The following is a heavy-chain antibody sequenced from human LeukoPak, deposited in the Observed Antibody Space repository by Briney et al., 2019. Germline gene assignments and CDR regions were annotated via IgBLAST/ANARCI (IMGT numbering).Heavy chain of an antibody. D-gene: IGHD3-22*01. CDR3: AGLVGRYSSGLYYYYFDY. CDR2: MYLSGTT. CDR1: GDSINSLDL. J-gene: IGHJ4*02. V-gene: IGHV4-4*02. Sequence: SETLSLTCTVSGDSINSLDLWSWVRQPPGKGLEWIGEMYLSGTTHSNPSVKSRVTISIDKSKDQFFLNLSSVTAADTAVYYCAGLVGRYSSGLYYYYFDYWGRGTLVTVSS.